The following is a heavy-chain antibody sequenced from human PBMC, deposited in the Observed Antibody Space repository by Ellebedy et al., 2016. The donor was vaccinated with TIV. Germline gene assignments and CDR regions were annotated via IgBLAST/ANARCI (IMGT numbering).Heavy chain of an antibody. V-gene: IGHV1-46*01. CDR1: GYTFRNHY. CDR3: GRATPRYFDVVTGYGLVDF. Sequence: AASVKVSCKASGYTFRNHYLHWVRQAPGQGLAWMGVINPSGGPPRYAQKFQGRVTLTTDTSTSAVYMELSTLNSEDTAVYYCGRATPRYFDVVTGYGLVDFWGLGTLVAVSS. D-gene: IGHD3-9*01. J-gene: IGHJ4*02. CDR2: INPSGGPP.